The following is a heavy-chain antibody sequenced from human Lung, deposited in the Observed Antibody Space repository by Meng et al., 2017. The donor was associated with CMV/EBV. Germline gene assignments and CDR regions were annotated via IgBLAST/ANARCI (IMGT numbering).Heavy chain of an antibody. Sequence: SETLSLXCTVSGGSISSSSYYWGWIRQPPGKGLEWIGSIYYSGSTYYNPSLKSRVTISVDTSKNQFSLKLSSVTAADTAVYYCARVRQESFIVGATAFDYWXQRTLVTVSS. CDR3: ARVRQESFIVGATAFDY. J-gene: IGHJ4*01. CDR1: GGSISSSSYY. V-gene: IGHV4-39*07. D-gene: IGHD1-26*01. CDR2: IYYSGST.